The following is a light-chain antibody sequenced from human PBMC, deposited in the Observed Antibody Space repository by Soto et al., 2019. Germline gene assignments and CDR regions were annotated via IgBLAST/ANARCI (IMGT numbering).Light chain of an antibody. Sequence: DIQMTQSPSTLSASFGDRVTVTCRASQSIDNWLAWYQQKPGKAPKLLIYKASTLESGVPSRFSGSGSGTDFTLTISSLQPDDFATYYCEQYNSYSPWTFGQGTKVDIK. J-gene: IGKJ1*01. CDR3: EQYNSYSPWT. V-gene: IGKV1-5*03. CDR1: QSIDNW. CDR2: KAS.